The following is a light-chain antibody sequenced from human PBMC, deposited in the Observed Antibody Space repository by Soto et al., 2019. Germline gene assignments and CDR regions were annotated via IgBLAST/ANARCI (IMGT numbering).Light chain of an antibody. J-gene: IGKJ1*01. CDR3: QQYDRSPRT. V-gene: IGKV3-20*01. CDR2: GAS. Sequence: EIVLTQSPGTLSLSPGERATLSCRASQSVSSSYLTWYQQKPGQAPRLLIYGASSRATGIPDRFSASVSGTDFPLTISRLEPEDFAVYYCQQYDRSPRTFGQGTKVEIK. CDR1: QSVSSSY.